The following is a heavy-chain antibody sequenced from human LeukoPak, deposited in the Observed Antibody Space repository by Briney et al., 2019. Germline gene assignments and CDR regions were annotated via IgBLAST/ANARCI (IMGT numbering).Heavy chain of an antibody. CDR2: IRAYNGNA. CDR1: GFTFTSYG. V-gene: IGHV1-18*01. Sequence: KLSCAASGFTFTSYGISWVRQAPGQGLEWVGGIRAYNGNANYAQKLQGRVTMTTDKSTNTAYMQLRSLRSDDTAVYYCARDSDLWSGYILIDYWGQGTLVTVSS. J-gene: IGHJ4*02. D-gene: IGHD3-3*01. CDR3: ARDSDLWSGYILIDY.